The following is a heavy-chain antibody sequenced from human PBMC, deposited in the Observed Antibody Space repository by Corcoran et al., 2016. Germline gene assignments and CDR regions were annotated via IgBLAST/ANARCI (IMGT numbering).Heavy chain of an antibody. Sequence: EVQLVESGGGLVQPGGSLRLSCAASGFTLSSYSMNWVRQAPGKGLEWVSYISSSSVTIYDADSVKGRFTISRDNARNSLYLQMNSLRAEDTAVEYCARVPNPNYFDYWGQGTLVTVSS. CDR3: ARVPNPNYFDY. CDR1: GFTLSSYS. J-gene: IGHJ4*02. D-gene: IGHD7-27*01. CDR2: ISSSSVTI. V-gene: IGHV3-48*04.